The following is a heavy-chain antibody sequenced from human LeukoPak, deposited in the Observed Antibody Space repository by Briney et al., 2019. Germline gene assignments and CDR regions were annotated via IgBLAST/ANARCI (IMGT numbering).Heavy chain of an antibody. Sequence: PSEALSLTCAVSGDSIASIDWWSWVRQAPGKGLEWIGEIYHSGSPNYNPSLQGRVTMSVDKSKAQFSLTLTSVTAADTAVYYCARSHSMARGVIDFYGLDVWGQGTTVIVSS. D-gene: IGHD3-10*01. CDR3: ARSHSMARGVIDFYGLDV. CDR2: IYHSGSP. J-gene: IGHJ6*02. CDR1: GDSIASIDW. V-gene: IGHV4-4*02.